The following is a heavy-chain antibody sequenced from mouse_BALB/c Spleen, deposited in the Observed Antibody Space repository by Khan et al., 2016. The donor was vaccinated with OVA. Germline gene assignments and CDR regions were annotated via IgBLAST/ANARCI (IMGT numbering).Heavy chain of an antibody. V-gene: IGHV2-6-1*01. Sequence: VQLQESGPGLVAPSQSLSITCTISGFSLTNYGVHWVRQPPGKGLEWLVVIWSDGTTTYDSALKSRLTISKDNSKSQVFLKMDSLQTDDTAMYYCARQPYFHYYVMDYWGQGTLVTVSS. CDR1: GFSLTNYG. CDR2: IWSDGTT. CDR3: ARQPYFHYYVMDY. J-gene: IGHJ4*01. D-gene: IGHD2-10*01.